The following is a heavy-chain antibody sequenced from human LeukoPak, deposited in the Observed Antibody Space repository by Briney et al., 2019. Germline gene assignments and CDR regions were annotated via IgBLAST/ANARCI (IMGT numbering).Heavy chain of an antibody. J-gene: IGHJ4*02. CDR3: ARAIYYYDSSGYFGGTLYYFDY. V-gene: IGHV4-59*01. D-gene: IGHD3-22*01. Sequence: SETLSLTCTVSGDSISSYYWSWIRQPPGKGLEWIGYIYYSGSTNYNPSLKSRVTISVDTSKNQFSLKLSSVTAADAAVYYCARAIYYYDSSGYFGGTLYYFDYWGQGTLVTVSS. CDR2: IYYSGST. CDR1: GDSISSYY.